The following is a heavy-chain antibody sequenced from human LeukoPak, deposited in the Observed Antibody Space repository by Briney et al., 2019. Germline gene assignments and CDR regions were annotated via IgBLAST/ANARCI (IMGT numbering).Heavy chain of an antibody. V-gene: IGHV4-59*01. D-gene: IGHD3-22*01. CDR2: IYYGGST. CDR1: CGSISTYY. J-gene: IGHJ4*02. CDR3: ASSHYYYDNMDY. Sequence: KSSETLSLTCNVSCGSISTYYWNWVRQPPGRGLEWMGKIYYGGSTNCKPSRKSGLPLSVAISKKQFSLKVSSVTATATPVYYCASSHYYYDNMDYWGQGTLVTVSS.